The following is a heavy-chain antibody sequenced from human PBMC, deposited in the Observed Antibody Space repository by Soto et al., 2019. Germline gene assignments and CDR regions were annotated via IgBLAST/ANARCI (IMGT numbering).Heavy chain of an antibody. Sequence: GESLKITCKGSGYSFTSYSIGWVRQIPGKGLEWMGIIYPGDSDTRYTPSFQGQATTSANKSISTAYLQWSSLKAADAAMYYCARHNAAGGRGRGVDAFEIWGERTMLTVSS. V-gene: IGHV5-51*01. J-gene: IGHJ3*02. CDR2: IYPGDSDT. CDR3: ARHNAAGGRGRGVDAFEI. CDR1: GYSFTSYS. D-gene: IGHD3-10*01.